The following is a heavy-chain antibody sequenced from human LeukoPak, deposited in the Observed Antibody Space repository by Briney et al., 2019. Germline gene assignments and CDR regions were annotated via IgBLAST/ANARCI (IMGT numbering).Heavy chain of an antibody. CDR2: IYYSGGT. J-gene: IGHJ4*02. D-gene: IGHD3-22*01. CDR3: ARSDSSGYYSDY. V-gene: IGHV4-30-4*01. CDR1: GGSISSGDYY. Sequence: SETLSLTCTVSGGSISSGDYYWSWIRQPPGKGLEWIGYIYYSGGTCYNPSLKSRVTISVDTSKNQFSLKLSPVTAADTAVYYCARSDSSGYYSDYWGQGTLVTVSS.